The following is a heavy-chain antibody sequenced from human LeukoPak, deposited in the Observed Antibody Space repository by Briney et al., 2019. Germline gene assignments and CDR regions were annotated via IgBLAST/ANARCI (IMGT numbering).Heavy chain of an antibody. CDR1: GGSISSYY. Sequence: SETLSLTCTVSGGSISSYYWSWIRQPPGKGLEWIGYIYYSGSTNYNPSLKSRVTISVDTSKNQFSLKLSSVTAADTAVYYCARDGELLWFGEFAHAFDIWGQGTMVTVSS. V-gene: IGHV4-59*01. CDR2: IYYSGST. D-gene: IGHD3-10*01. CDR3: ARDGELLWFGEFAHAFDI. J-gene: IGHJ3*02.